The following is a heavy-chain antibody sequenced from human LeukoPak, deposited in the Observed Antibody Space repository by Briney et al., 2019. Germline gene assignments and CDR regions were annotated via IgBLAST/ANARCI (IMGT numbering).Heavy chain of an antibody. CDR2: INSDGRST. Sequence: PGGSLRLSCAASGFTFSSYWMHWVRQAPGKGLVWVSRINSDGRSTSYADSVKGRFTISRDNAKNTLYLQMKSLRAEDTAVYYCARVADYEVLWYFDLWGRGTLVAVSS. V-gene: IGHV3-74*01. CDR3: ARVADYEVLWYFDL. CDR1: GFTFSSYW. D-gene: IGHD4-17*01. J-gene: IGHJ2*01.